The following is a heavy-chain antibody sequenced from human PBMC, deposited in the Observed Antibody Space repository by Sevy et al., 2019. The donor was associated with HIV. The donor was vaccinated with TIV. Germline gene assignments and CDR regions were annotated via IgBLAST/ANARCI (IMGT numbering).Heavy chain of an antibody. CDR2: ISSSSSSI. J-gene: IGHJ3*02. CDR1: GFTFSSYS. Sequence: GGSLRLSCAASGFTFSSYSMNWVRQAPGKGLEWVSSISSSSSSIYYADSVKGRFTISRDNAKKSLYLQMNSLRAEDTAVYYCARGMDTAMVLDAFDIWGQGTMVTVSS. CDR3: ARGMDTAMVLDAFDI. D-gene: IGHD5-18*01. V-gene: IGHV3-21*01.